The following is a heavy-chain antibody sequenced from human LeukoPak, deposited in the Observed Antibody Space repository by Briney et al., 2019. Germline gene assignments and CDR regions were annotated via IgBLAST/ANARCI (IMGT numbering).Heavy chain of an antibody. CDR1: GFIFSTYA. V-gene: IGHV3-23*01. Sequence: GGSLRLSCAASGFIFSTYAMNWVRQAPGKGLEWISGVSNSGVSTNYADSVKGRFTISRDNSKNMLYLQMNGLRAEDTAVYYCAKDWNPSPNWFGPWSQGTLVIVSS. CDR2: VSNSGVST. CDR3: AKDWNPSPNWFGP. D-gene: IGHD1-1*01. J-gene: IGHJ5*02.